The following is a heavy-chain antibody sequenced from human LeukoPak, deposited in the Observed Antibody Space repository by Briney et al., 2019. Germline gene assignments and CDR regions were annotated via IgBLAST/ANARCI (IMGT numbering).Heavy chain of an antibody. CDR3: ARGGIAARRNFYYYYYMDV. CDR1: GYTFTNYG. Sequence: ASVKVSCKASGYTFTNYGISWVRQAPGQGLEWMGWISAYNGNTNYAQKLQGRVTMTTDTSTSTAYMELRSLRSDDTAVYYCARGGIAARRNFYYYYYMDVWGKGTTVTVSS. D-gene: IGHD6-6*01. CDR2: ISAYNGNT. V-gene: IGHV1-18*01. J-gene: IGHJ6*03.